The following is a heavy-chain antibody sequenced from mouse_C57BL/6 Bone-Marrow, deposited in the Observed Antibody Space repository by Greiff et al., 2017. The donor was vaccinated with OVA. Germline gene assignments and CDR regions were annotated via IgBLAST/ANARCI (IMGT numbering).Heavy chain of an antibody. CDR2: FHPYNDDT. D-gene: IGHD2-2*01. J-gene: IGHJ3*01. CDR3: ARPGGYDWVWFAD. CDR1: GYTFTTYP. V-gene: IGHV1-47*01. Sequence: VKLMESGAELVKPGASVKLSCKASGYTFTTYPIQWMKQSHGKSLEWIGNFHPYNDDTKYNEKFKGKATLTVEKSSSTVYLELSRLTSDDSGVYYCARPGGYDWVWFADWGQGTLVTVSA.